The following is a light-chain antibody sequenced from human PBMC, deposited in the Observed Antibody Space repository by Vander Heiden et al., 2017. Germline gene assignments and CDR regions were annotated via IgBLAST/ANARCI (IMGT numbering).Light chain of an antibody. J-gene: IGKJ1*01. CDR3: MHAIQLPRT. Sequence: DVVMTQTPLSLSVTPGQPASISCTSSQTLVHSDGRTYLYWYLQKPGQPPQLLIYEDSNRFSGVPERFSGSGSGTDFTLKISRVEAEDVGIYYCMHAIQLPRTFGQGTKVEIK. V-gene: IGKV2D-29*01. CDR1: QTLVHSDGRTY. CDR2: EDS.